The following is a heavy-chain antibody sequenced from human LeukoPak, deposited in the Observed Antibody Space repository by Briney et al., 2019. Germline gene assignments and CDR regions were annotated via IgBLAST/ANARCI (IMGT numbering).Heavy chain of an antibody. V-gene: IGHV5-51*01. Sequence: GESLKISCKGSGYSFTSYWIGWVRQMPGKGLEWMGIIYPGDSDTRYSPSFQGQVTISADKSISTAYLQWSSLKASDTAMYYCARRGKYSSSWPPYYYYGIDVWGKGTTVTVSS. CDR1: GYSFTSYW. D-gene: IGHD6-13*01. CDR2: IYPGDSDT. CDR3: ARRGKYSSSWPPYYYYGIDV. J-gene: IGHJ6*04.